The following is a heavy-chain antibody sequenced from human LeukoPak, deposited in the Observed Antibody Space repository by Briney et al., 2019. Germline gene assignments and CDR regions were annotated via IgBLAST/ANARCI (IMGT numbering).Heavy chain of an antibody. J-gene: IGHJ3*02. CDR1: GFTFSDYY. D-gene: IGHD2-2*02. CDR2: ISSSGSTI. Sequence: GGSLRLSCAASGFTFSDYYMSWIRQAPGKGLEWVSYISSSGSTIYYAESVKGRFTISRDNAKNSLYLQMNSLRAEDTAVYYCARCPRYCSSTSCYMGAGAFDIWGQGTMVTVFS. CDR3: ARCPRYCSSTSCYMGAGAFDI. V-gene: IGHV3-11*04.